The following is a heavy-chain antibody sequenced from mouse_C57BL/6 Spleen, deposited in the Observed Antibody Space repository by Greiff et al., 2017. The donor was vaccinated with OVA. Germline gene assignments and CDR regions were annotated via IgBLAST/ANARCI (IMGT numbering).Heavy chain of an antibody. Sequence: QVQLQQSGAELVRPGASVKLSCTASGYTFTDYYINWVQQRPGQGLEWIARIYPGSGNTSYNEKFKGKATLTADKSSSTTYMQRSSLTSEDSAVYVCARGPSKGDCDYWGQGTTLTVSS. CDR1: GYTFTDYY. CDR2: IYPGSGNT. CDR3: ARGPSKGDCDY. V-gene: IGHV1-76*01. J-gene: IGHJ2*01.